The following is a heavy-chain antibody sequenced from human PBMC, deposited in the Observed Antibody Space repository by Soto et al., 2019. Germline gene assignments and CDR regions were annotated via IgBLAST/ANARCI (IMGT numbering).Heavy chain of an antibody. D-gene: IGHD6-19*01. J-gene: IGHJ4*02. CDR1: GFTFSSDA. V-gene: IGHV3-23*01. CDR2: ISGSGGST. Sequence: EVQLLESGGGLVQPGGSLRLSCAASGFTFSSDAMSWVRQAPGKGLEWVSAISGSGGSTYYADSVKGRFTISRDNSKNTLYLQMNSLRAEDTAVYYCAKDPAPPFTVYSSGWYEGDYWGQGTLVTVSS. CDR3: AKDPAPPFTVYSSGWYEGDY.